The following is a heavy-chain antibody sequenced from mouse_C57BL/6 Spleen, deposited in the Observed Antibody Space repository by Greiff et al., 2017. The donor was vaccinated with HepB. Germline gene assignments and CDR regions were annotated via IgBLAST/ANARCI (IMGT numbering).Heavy chain of an antibody. Sequence: QVQLQQSGPELVKPGASVKISCKASGYAFSSSWMNWVKQRPGKGLEWIGRIYPGDGDTNYNGKFKGKGTLTADKSSSTAYMQLSSLTSEDSAVYCCARGGVGYVDVWGTGPTVTVSS. V-gene: IGHV1-82*01. CDR1: GYAFSSSW. CDR3: ARGGVGYVDV. CDR2: IYPGDGDT. J-gene: IGHJ1*03. D-gene: IGHD1-1*01.